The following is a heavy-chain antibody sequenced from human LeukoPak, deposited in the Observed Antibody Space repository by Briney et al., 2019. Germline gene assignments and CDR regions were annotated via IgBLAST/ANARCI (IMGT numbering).Heavy chain of an antibody. J-gene: IGHJ3*02. CDR2: IIPIFGTA. D-gene: IGHD3-22*01. CDR3: ARGVGHYYDSSGYLGAFDI. Sequence: ASVKVSCKASGGTFSSYAISWVRQAPGQGLEWMGGIIPIFGTANYAQQFQGRVTITADESTSTAYMELSSLRSEDTAVYYCARGVGHYYDSSGYLGAFDIWGQGTMVTVSS. CDR1: GGTFSSYA. V-gene: IGHV1-69*13.